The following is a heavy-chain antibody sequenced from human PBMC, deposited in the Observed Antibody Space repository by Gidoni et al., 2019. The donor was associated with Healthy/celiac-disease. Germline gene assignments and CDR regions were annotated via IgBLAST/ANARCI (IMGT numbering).Heavy chain of an antibody. CDR1: GFPFSSYA. CDR2: ISSNGGST. Sequence: EVQLVESGGGLVQPGGSLRLSCSASGFPFSSYAMHWVRQAPGKGLEYVSAISSNGGSTYYADSVKGRFTISRDNSKNTLYLQMSSLRAEDTAVYYCVKDLRAPAARPDFDYWGQGTLVTVSS. V-gene: IGHV3-64D*06. J-gene: IGHJ4*02. CDR3: VKDLRAPAARPDFDY. D-gene: IGHD6-6*01.